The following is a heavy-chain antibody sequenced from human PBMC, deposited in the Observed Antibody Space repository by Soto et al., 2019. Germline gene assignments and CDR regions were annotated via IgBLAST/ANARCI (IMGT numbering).Heavy chain of an antibody. CDR3: ARGPRVGATPFDY. Sequence: WASVKVSCKASGYTFTSYDINWVRQATGQGLEWMGWMNPNRGNTGYAQKFQGRVTMTRNTSISTAYMELSSLRSEDTAVYYGARGPRVGATPFDYWGQGTLVTVSS. D-gene: IGHD1-26*01. CDR2: MNPNRGNT. V-gene: IGHV1-8*01. J-gene: IGHJ4*02. CDR1: GYTFTSYD.